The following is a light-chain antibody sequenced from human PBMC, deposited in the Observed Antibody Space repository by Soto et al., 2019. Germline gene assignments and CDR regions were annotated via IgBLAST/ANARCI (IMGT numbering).Light chain of an antibody. Sequence: DIQMTQSPSPLSASIGDRVTITCRASQSISNWLAWHQQKPGKAPKLLIYKASSLQSGVPSRFSGSGSGTEFTLTITSLQPDDFATYYCQQYNGNSRTFGQGTKVEV. V-gene: IGKV1-5*03. CDR3: QQYNGNSRT. CDR1: QSISNW. J-gene: IGKJ1*01. CDR2: KAS.